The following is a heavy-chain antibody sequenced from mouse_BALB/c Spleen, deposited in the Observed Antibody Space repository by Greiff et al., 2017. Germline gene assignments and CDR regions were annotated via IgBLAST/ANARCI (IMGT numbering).Heavy chain of an antibody. CDR2: ISYDGSN. Sequence: DVQLQESGPGLVKPSQSLSLTCSVTGYSITSGYYWNWIRQFPGNKLEWMGYISYDGSNNYNPSLKNRISITRDTSKNQFFLKLNSVTTEDTATYYCAREDDGYYVRGFFAYWGQGTLVTVSA. CDR3: AREDDGYYVRGFFAY. J-gene: IGHJ3*01. D-gene: IGHD2-3*01. V-gene: IGHV3-6*02. CDR1: GYSITSGYY.